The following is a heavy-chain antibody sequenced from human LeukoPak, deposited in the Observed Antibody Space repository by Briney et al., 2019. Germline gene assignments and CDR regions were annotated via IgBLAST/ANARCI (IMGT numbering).Heavy chain of an antibody. CDR2: IYTSGST. J-gene: IGHJ4*02. Sequence: SETLSLTCTVSGGSISSGSYYWSWIRQPAGKGLEWIGRIYTSGSTNYNPSLKSRVTISVDTSKNQFSLKLSSVTAADTAVYYCARGEGSALDYWGQGTLVTVSS. D-gene: IGHD3-10*01. CDR3: ARGEGSALDY. V-gene: IGHV4-61*02. CDR1: GGSISSGSYY.